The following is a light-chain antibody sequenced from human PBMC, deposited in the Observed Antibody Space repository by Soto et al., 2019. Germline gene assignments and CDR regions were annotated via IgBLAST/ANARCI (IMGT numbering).Light chain of an antibody. J-gene: IGLJ1*01. CDR3: SSYTDSSNYV. Sequence: QSVLTKPASVSGSPGQSITISCTGTSSDLAIYNYVSWYQQQPGKAPKLIIYQVTNRPSGVSNRFSGSRSGNTASLTISGLQAEDEADYYCSSYTDSSNYVFGTGTKLTVL. CDR1: SSDLAIYNY. V-gene: IGLV2-14*01. CDR2: QVT.